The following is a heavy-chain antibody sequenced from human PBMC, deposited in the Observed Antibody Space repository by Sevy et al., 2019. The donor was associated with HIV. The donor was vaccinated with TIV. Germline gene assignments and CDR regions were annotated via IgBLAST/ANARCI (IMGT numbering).Heavy chain of an antibody. J-gene: IGHJ3*02. V-gene: IGHV3-23*01. D-gene: IGHD3-16*02. CDR3: AKDSYDYVWGSYRYNDAFDI. Sequence: GGSLRLSCAASGFTFSSYAMSWVRQAPGKGLEWVSAISGSGGSKYYADSVKGRFTISRDNSKNTLYLQMNSLRAEDTAVYYCAKDSYDYVWGSYRYNDAFDIWGQGTMVTVSS. CDR1: GFTFSSYA. CDR2: ISGSGGSK.